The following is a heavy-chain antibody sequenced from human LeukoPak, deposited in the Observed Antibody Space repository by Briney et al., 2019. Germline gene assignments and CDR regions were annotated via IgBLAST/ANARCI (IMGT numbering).Heavy chain of an antibody. CDR2: IYYSGNT. V-gene: IGHV4-31*03. CDR3: ARDNGDFHEYDY. D-gene: IGHD4-17*01. CDR1: GGSISSGGYH. Sequence: SETLSLTCTVSGGSISSGGYHWNWIRQHPGKGLEWVGYIYYSGNTYYNPSLKSRVTMSVDSSKNQFSLKLSSVTAADTAVYYCARDNGDFHEYDYWGQGTLVTVSS. J-gene: IGHJ4*02.